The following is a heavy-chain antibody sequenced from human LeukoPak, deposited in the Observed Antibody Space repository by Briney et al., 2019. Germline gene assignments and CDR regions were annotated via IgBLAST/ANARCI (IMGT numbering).Heavy chain of an antibody. V-gene: IGHV3-7*01. Sequence: GGSLRLSCAASGFTFSSYWMSWVRQAPGKGLEWVANIKQDGSEKYYVDSVKGRFTISRDNAKNSLYLQMNSLRAEDTAVYYCARRGHSSWYNYYYYMDVWGKGTTVTVSS. CDR2: IKQDGSEK. J-gene: IGHJ6*03. CDR3: ARRGHSSWYNYYYYMDV. CDR1: GFTFSSYW. D-gene: IGHD6-13*01.